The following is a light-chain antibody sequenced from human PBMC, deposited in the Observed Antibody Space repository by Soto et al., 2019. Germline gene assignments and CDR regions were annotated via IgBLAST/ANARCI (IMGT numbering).Light chain of an antibody. CDR3: QQCGNWPLT. V-gene: IGKV3-11*01. CDR2: DAS. J-gene: IGKJ4*01. Sequence: EMMLTQSPATLSLSLGERATLSCRASQGVSSYLAWYQQKPGQAPRLLIYDASNRATGIPARFSGSGSGTDFTLTISSLEPEDFAVYYCQQCGNWPLTFGGGTKVEIK. CDR1: QGVSSY.